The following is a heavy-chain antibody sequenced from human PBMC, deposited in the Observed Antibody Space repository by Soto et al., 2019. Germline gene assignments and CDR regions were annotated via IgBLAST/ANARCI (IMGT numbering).Heavy chain of an antibody. CDR2: INPNSGGT. Sequence: ASVKVSCKASGYTFTGYYMHWVRQAPGQGLEWMGWINPNSGGTNYAQKFQGWVNMTRDTSISTAYMELSRLRSDDTAVYYCARDYHNWNYGTDYGMDVWGQGTTVTVSS. CDR1: GYTFTGYY. J-gene: IGHJ6*02. CDR3: ARDYHNWNYGTDYGMDV. V-gene: IGHV1-2*04. D-gene: IGHD1-7*01.